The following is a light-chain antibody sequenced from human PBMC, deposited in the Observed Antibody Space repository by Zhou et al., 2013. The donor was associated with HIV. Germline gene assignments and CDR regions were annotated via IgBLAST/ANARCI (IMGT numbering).Light chain of an antibody. V-gene: IGKV3-15*01. CDR3: QQYGSSRPLT. J-gene: IGKJ4*01. Sequence: EIVMTQSPGTLSVSPGDRVTLSCRASESVSINLAWYQQKVGQAPRLLIYGASTRGSGVPARFSGSGSGTEFTLTISRLEPEDFAVYHCQQYGSSRPLTFGGGPRWRSN. CDR2: GAS. CDR1: ESVSIN.